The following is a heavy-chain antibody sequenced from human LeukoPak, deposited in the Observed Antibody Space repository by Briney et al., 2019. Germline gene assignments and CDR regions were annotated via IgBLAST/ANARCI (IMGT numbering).Heavy chain of an antibody. J-gene: IGHJ4*02. V-gene: IGHV5-51*01. CDR3: AFPLRGRDYFDH. CDR1: GYSFTSHW. Sequence: GESLKISCQGSGYSFTSHWIAWVRQMPGKGLEWMGIIHPGDSDTRYSPSFQGQVTISADKSTSTAYLQWSSLRASDTAMHYCAFPLRGRDYFDHWGQGTLVTVSS. CDR2: IHPGDSDT. D-gene: IGHD3-10*01.